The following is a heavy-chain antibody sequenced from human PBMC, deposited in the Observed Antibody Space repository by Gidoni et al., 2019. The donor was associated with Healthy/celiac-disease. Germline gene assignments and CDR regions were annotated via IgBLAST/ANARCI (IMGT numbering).Heavy chain of an antibody. D-gene: IGHD3-10*01. Sequence: QVQLVESGGGVVQPGRSLSLSCAASGFTFSSYAMHWVRQAQGKGLEWVAVISYDGSNKYYADSVKGRFTISRDNSKNTLYLQMNSLRAEDTAVYYCARDRQLWFRELAYYWGQGTLVTVSS. CDR3: ARDRQLWFRELAYY. V-gene: IGHV3-30-3*01. CDR2: ISYDGSNK. J-gene: IGHJ4*02. CDR1: GFTFSSYA.